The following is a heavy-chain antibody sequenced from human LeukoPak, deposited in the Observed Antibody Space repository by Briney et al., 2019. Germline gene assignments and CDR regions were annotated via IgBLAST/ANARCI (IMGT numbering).Heavy chain of an antibody. Sequence: SETLSLTCTVSGGSISSGSYYWSWIRQPAGKGLEWIGRIYTSGSTNYNPSLKSRVTISVDTSKNQFSLKLSSVTAADTAVYYCARDSSSSLYYWGQGTLVTVSS. CDR3: ARDSSSSLYY. CDR1: GGSISSGSYY. J-gene: IGHJ4*02. V-gene: IGHV4-61*02. CDR2: IYTSGST. D-gene: IGHD6-6*01.